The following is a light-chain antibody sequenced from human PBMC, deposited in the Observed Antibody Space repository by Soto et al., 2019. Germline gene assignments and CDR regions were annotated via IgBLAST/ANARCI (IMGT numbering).Light chain of an antibody. CDR1: QTVLNNY. Sequence: EIVLTQSPGTLSLSPWERAILSCRASQTVLNNYLTWYQQKPGQAPRRLIFGASSRATGIPDRFSGSGSGTDFTLTISSLEPEDFAVYYCQQRSNWPITFGQGTRLEIK. CDR2: GAS. CDR3: QQRSNWPIT. V-gene: IGKV3D-20*02. J-gene: IGKJ5*01.